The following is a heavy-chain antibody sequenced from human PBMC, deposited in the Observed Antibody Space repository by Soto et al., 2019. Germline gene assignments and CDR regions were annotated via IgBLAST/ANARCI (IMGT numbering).Heavy chain of an antibody. V-gene: IGHV3-73*01. CDR2: IRSKANSYAT. Sequence: EVQLVESGGGLVQPGGSLKLSCAASGFTFSGSAMHWVRQASGKGLEWVGRIRSKANSYATAYAASVKGRFTISRDDSKNTAYLQMNSLKTEDTAVYYCTGMMDSSRNTEAYWGQGTLVTVSS. D-gene: IGHD6-13*01. J-gene: IGHJ4*02. CDR1: GFTFSGSA. CDR3: TGMMDSSRNTEAY.